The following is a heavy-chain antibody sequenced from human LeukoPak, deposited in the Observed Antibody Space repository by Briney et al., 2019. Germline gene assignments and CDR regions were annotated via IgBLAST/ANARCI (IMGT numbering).Heavy chain of an antibody. CDR3: ARDGCFAGGSCYLQAAYYYGMDV. Sequence: ASVKVSCKASGYTFTSYGISWVRQAPGQGLEWMGWISAYNGNTNYAQNFQGRVTMTTDTSTSTAYMELRSLRSDDTAVYYCARDGCFAGGSCYLQAAYYYGMDVWGQGTTVTVSS. D-gene: IGHD2-15*01. J-gene: IGHJ6*02. CDR2: ISAYNGNT. CDR1: GYTFTSYG. V-gene: IGHV1-18*01.